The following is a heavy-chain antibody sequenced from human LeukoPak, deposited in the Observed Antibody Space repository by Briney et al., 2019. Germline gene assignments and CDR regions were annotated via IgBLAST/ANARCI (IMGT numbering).Heavy chain of an antibody. J-gene: IGHJ4*02. CDR3: AREAVAPSGIAAAGTSFHFDY. D-gene: IGHD6-13*01. Sequence: GRSLRLSCAASGLTFSSYGMHWVRQAPGKGLDWVAVIWYDGSNKYYADSVKGRFTISRDNSKNTLYLQMNSLRAEDTAVYYCAREAVAPSGIAAAGTSFHFDYWGQGTLVTVSS. CDR2: IWYDGSNK. V-gene: IGHV3-33*01. CDR1: GLTFSSYG.